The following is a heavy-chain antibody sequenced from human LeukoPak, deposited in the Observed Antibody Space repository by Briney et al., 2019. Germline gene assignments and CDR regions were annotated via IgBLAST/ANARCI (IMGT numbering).Heavy chain of an antibody. V-gene: IGHV3-7*01. D-gene: IGHD2-21*02. CDR3: ARDLDTYVVLTAYDTFDI. CDR2: IKPSGSEK. J-gene: IGHJ3*02. CDR1: GFTFSNYW. Sequence: GGSLRLSCEGSGFTFSNYWMTWVRQAPEKGLEWVANIKPSGSEKHYADSVEGRFTISRDNAKNSLYLQMNSLRGEDTAVYYCARDLDTYVVLTAYDTFDIWGQGTMVTVSS.